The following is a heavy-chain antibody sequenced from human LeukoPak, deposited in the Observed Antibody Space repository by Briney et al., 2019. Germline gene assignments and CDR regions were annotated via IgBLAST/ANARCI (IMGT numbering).Heavy chain of an antibody. D-gene: IGHD3-16*02. J-gene: IGHJ4*02. V-gene: IGHV3-48*03. CDR2: ISSSGSTI. CDR1: GFTFSNYE. Sequence: GGSLRLSCAASGFTFSNYEMNWVRQAPGKGLEWVSYISSSGSTIYYADSVKGRFTISRDNAKNSLYLQMNSLRAEDTAVYYCAREGGDYVWGSYRPFDYWGQGTLVTVSS. CDR3: AREGGDYVWGSYRPFDY.